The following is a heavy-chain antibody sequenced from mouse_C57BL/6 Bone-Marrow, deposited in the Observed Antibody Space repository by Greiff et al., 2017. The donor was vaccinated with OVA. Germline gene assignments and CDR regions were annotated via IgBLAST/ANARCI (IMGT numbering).Heavy chain of an antibody. V-gene: IGHV1-59*01. CDR1: GYTFTSYW. CDR2: IDPSDSYT. D-gene: IGHD2-3*01. CDR3: AEGGIYDGYYFDY. J-gene: IGHJ2*01. Sequence: VQLQQPGAELVRPGTSVKLSCKASGYTFTSYWMHWVKQRPGQGLEWIGVIDPSDSYTNYNQKFKGKATLTVDTSSSTAYMQRSSLTSEDSAVYYCAEGGIYDGYYFDYWGQGTTLTVSS.